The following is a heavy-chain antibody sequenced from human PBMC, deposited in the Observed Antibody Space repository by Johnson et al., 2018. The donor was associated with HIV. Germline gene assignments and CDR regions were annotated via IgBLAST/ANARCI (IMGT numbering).Heavy chain of an antibody. D-gene: IGHD2-8*02. Sequence: VQLVESGGGLVQPGGSLTLSCAASGFTFSNYAMSWVRRAPGKGLEWVSVIYSGGSTYYEDSVEGRFTISRDNSKNTLYMQMNSLRAEDTAVYYCAKDPVQGVGLDIWGQGTMVTVSS. V-gene: IGHV3-66*01. CDR1: GFTFSNYA. CDR2: IYSGGST. CDR3: AKDPVQGVGLDI. J-gene: IGHJ3*02.